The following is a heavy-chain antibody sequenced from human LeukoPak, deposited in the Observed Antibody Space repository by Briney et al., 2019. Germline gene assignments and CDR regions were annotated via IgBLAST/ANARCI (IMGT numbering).Heavy chain of an antibody. CDR2: INHSGST. J-gene: IGHJ4*02. CDR1: GGSISSYY. V-gene: IGHV4-34*01. Sequence: SETLSLTCTVSGGSISSYYWSWIRQPPGKGLEWIGEINHSGSTNYNPPLKSRVTISVDTSKNQFSLKLSSVTAADTAVYYCARDPSIAAADWGQGTLVTVSS. D-gene: IGHD6-13*01. CDR3: ARDPSIAAAD.